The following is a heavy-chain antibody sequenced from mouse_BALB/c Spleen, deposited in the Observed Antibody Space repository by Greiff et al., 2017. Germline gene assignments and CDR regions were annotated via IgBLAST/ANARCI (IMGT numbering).Heavy chain of an antibody. J-gene: IGHJ3*01. Sequence: EVKLVESGPGLVKPSQSLSLTCTVTGYSITSDYAWNWIRQFPGNKLEWMGYISYSGSTSYNPSLKSRISITRDTSKNQFFLQLNSVTTEDTATYYCARRTTATPFAYWGQETLVTVSA. V-gene: IGHV3-2*02. CDR2: ISYSGST. CDR3: ARRTTATPFAY. CDR1: GYSITSDYA. D-gene: IGHD1-2*01.